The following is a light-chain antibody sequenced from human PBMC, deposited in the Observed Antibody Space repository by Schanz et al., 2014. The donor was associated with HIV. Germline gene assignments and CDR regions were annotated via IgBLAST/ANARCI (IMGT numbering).Light chain of an antibody. CDR3: QSYDSSLSGSL. Sequence: QSVLTQPPSVSAAPGQRVTISCSGSALNIGHNSVSWYQQFPGTAPKLIVYEVKNRPSGVPDRFSGSKSGNTASLTVSRLQAEDEADYYCQSYDSSLSGSLFGGGTKLTVL. CDR1: ALNIGHNS. CDR2: EVK. J-gene: IGLJ2*01. V-gene: IGLV1-40*01.